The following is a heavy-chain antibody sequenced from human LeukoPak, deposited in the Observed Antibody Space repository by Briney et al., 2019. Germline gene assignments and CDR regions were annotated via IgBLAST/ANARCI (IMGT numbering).Heavy chain of an antibody. CDR3: AGLLDYGDYGDAFDI. V-gene: IGHV4-59*08. Sequence: PSETLSLTCTVSGGSISSYYWSWIRQPPGKGLEWIGYIYYSGSTNYNPSLKSRVTISVDTSKNQFSLKLSSVIAADTAVYYCAGLLDYGDYGDAFDIWGQGTMVTVSS. D-gene: IGHD4-17*01. CDR1: GGSISSYY. J-gene: IGHJ3*02. CDR2: IYYSGST.